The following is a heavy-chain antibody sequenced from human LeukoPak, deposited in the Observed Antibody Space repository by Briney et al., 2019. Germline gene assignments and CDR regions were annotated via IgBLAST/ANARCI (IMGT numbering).Heavy chain of an antibody. CDR3: ARARWLRYGYNWFDP. V-gene: IGHV4-4*07. CDR1: GGSISSYY. J-gene: IGHJ5*02. D-gene: IGHD5-18*01. CDR2: IYTSGST. Sequence: NPSETLSLTCTVSGGSISSYYWSWIRQPAGKGLEWIGRIYTSGSTYYNPSLKSRVTISVDMSKNQFSLNLSSVTAADTAVYYCARARWLRYGYNWFDPWGQGTLVTVSS.